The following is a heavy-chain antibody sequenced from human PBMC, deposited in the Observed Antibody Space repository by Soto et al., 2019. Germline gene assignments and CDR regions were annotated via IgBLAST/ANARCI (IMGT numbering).Heavy chain of an antibody. Sequence: GGSIRLSCAASGFARSGYWMHWVRQPAGKGLMWVSRINSDGSDTSSADSVKGRFTISRDNAKNALYLQMNSLRVEDTAVYYCVRGAPYDFWGQGVQVTVSS. CDR2: INSDGSDT. CDR3: VRGAPYDF. J-gene: IGHJ4*02. V-gene: IGHV3-74*01. D-gene: IGHD3-10*01. CDR1: GFARSGYW.